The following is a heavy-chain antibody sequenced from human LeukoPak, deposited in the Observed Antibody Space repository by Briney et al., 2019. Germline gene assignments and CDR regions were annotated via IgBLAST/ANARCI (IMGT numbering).Heavy chain of an antibody. V-gene: IGHV3-30*04. CDR3: AKDSRRYSYGHDAFDI. CDR1: GFTFSSYA. CDR2: ISYDGSNK. J-gene: IGHJ3*02. D-gene: IGHD5-18*01. Sequence: GGSLRLSCAASGFTFSSYAMHWVRQAPGKGLEWVAVISYDGSNKYYADSVKGRFTISRDNSKNTLYLQMNSLRAEDMALYYCAKDSRRYSYGHDAFDIWGQGTMVTVSS.